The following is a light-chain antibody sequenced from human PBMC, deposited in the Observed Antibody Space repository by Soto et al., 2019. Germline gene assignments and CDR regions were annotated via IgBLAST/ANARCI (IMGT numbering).Light chain of an antibody. CDR3: KQYGSSLHT. CDR1: QSVSSSY. J-gene: IGKJ2*01. V-gene: IGKV3-20*01. CDR2: GAS. Sequence: EIVLTQSPGTLSLSPGERATLSCRASQSVSSSYLAWYQQKPGQAPRLLIYGASSRATGIPDRFSGSGSGTDFNLTISRMEPEDFAVYYCKQYGSSLHTFGQGTKLEIK.